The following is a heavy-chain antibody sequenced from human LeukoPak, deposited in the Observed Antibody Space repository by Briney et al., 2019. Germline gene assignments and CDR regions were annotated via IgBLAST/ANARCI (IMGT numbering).Heavy chain of an antibody. CDR2: IYTGGST. CDR1: GGSISSYY. V-gene: IGHV4-4*07. CDR3: ARHWIEMVLPFDY. J-gene: IGHJ4*02. D-gene: IGHD2-8*01. Sequence: PSETLSLTCTVSGGSISSYYWSWIRQHAGKGLEWIGRIYTGGSTNYNPSLKSRVTISVDTSKNQFSLKLSSVTAADTAVYYCARHWIEMVLPFDYWGQGTLVTVSS.